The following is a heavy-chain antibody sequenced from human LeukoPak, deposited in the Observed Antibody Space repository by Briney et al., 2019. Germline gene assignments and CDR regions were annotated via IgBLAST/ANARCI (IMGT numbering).Heavy chain of an antibody. J-gene: IGHJ4*02. Sequence: PGGSLRLSCAASGFTFSSYWMHWVRQAPGKGLVWVSRINSDGSSTSYADSVKGRFTISRDNAKNTLYLQMSSLRAEDTAVYYCARDYGDYSRYYFDYWGQGTLVTVSS. CDR3: ARDYGDYSRYYFDY. CDR1: GFTFSSYW. V-gene: IGHV3-74*01. D-gene: IGHD4-17*01. CDR2: INSDGSST.